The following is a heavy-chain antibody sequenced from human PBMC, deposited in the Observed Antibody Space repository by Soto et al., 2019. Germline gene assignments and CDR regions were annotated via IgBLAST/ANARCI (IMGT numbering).Heavy chain of an antibody. D-gene: IGHD1-20*01. V-gene: IGHV4-59*08. Sequence: SATQPLTCTVSGGTISSYYCRWIRQPPGKGLEWIGYIYYSGSTNYNPSLKSRVTISVDTSKNQFSLKLSSVTAADTAVYYCARRDNHDAFDIWGQGTMVTVSS. CDR2: IYYSGST. J-gene: IGHJ3*02. CDR3: ARRDNHDAFDI. CDR1: GGTISSYY.